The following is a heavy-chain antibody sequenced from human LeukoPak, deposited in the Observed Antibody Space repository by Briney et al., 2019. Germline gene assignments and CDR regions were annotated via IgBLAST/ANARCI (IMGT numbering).Heavy chain of an antibody. D-gene: IGHD2-2*01. CDR3: ARGRVGCSSTSCFGSVAFDI. Sequence: ASVKVSRKAPGYTFTSYYMHWVRQAPGQGLEWMGTINPSGGSTSYAQKFQGRVTMTRDMSTSTVYMELSSLRSEDTAVYYCARGRVGCSSTSCFGSVAFDIWGQGTMVTVSS. V-gene: IGHV1-46*01. CDR1: GYTFTSYY. CDR2: INPSGGST. J-gene: IGHJ3*02.